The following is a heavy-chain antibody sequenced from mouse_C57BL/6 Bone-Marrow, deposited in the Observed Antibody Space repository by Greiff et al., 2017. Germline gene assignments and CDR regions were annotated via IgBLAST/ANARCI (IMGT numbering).Heavy chain of an antibody. CDR3: SRGLITTVVATDLDY. CDR1: GYTFTSYW. D-gene: IGHD1-1*01. V-gene: IGHV1-72*01. CDR2: IDPNSGGT. J-gene: IGHJ2*01. Sequence: QVQLQQPGAELVKPGASVKLSCKASGYTFTSYWMHWVKQRPGRGLEWIGRIDPNSGGTKYNEKFKSKATLPVDKPSSTVYLQLRSLTSEDSAVYYCSRGLITTVVATDLDYWGQGTTLTVSS.